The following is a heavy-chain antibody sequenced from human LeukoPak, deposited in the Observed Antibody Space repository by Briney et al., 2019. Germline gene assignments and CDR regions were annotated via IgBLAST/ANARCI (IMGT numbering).Heavy chain of an antibody. Sequence: GGSLRLSCAASGFTFSSYSMNWVRQAPGKGLEWVSSISSSSSYIYYADSVKGRFTISRDNSKNTLYLQMNSLRAEDTAVYYCAKDFPTVTTDYWGQGTLVTVSS. CDR3: AKDFPTVTTDY. CDR1: GFTFSSYS. J-gene: IGHJ4*02. D-gene: IGHD4-17*01. CDR2: ISSSSSYI. V-gene: IGHV3-21*04.